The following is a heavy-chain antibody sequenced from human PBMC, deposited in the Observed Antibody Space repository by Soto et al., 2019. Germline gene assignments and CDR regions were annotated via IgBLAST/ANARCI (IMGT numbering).Heavy chain of an antibody. V-gene: IGHV3-7*01. Sequence: GGSLRLSCAASGFSFSSFWMSWVRQAPGKGLEWVAIIKKDGSEKLYVDSVKGRFTISRDNARNSLYLEMNSLRAEDTAVYYCVAGSGWLPDFWGQGTLVTVSS. CDR3: VAGSGWLPDF. D-gene: IGHD6-19*01. J-gene: IGHJ4*02. CDR1: GFSFSSFW. CDR2: IKKDGSEK.